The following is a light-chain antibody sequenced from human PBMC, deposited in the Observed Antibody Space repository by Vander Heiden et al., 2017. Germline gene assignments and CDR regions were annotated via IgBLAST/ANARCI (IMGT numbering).Light chain of an antibody. CDR1: SSNIGSTY. CDR2: DNN. Sequence: QSVLTQPPSVSAAPGQKGTISCVGSSSNIGSTYVSWYQQLPGTAPKLLIYDNNKRPSGIPDRFSGSKSGTSATLGITGVQTGDEADYYCGTWDTSLSVVVFGGGTKLTVL. V-gene: IGLV1-51*01. J-gene: IGLJ2*01. CDR3: GTWDTSLSVVV.